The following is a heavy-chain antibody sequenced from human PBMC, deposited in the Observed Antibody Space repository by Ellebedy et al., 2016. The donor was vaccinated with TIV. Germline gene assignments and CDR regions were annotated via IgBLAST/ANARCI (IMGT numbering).Heavy chain of an antibody. CDR3: ASLRYSSSWYAAIDYYYGMDV. V-gene: IGHV3-30*19. CDR2: IWYDGSNK. D-gene: IGHD6-13*01. CDR1: GFTFSSYG. Sequence: GESLKISXAASGFTFSSYGMHWVRQAPGKGLEWVAVIWYDGSNKYYADSVKGRFTISRDNSKNTLYLQMNSLRAEDTAVYYCASLRYSSSWYAAIDYYYGMDVWGQGTTVTVSS. J-gene: IGHJ6*02.